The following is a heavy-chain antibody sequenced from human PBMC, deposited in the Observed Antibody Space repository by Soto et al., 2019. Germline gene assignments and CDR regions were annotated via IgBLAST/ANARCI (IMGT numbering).Heavy chain of an antibody. J-gene: IGHJ4*02. CDR3: ARVPGHKNSRGDF. V-gene: IGHV1-2*02. Sequence: QVRLMQSGPEVRRPGASVTVSCKASGYTFTHYFIHWVRRAPGQGLEWMGYINPKSGDTHYSQTFRCRVSRTRDTSTDTANMGLSSLKSDDTAVYFCARVPGHKNSRGDFWGQGTPITVSS. CDR1: GYTFTHYF. CDR2: INPKSGDT. D-gene: IGHD1-7*01.